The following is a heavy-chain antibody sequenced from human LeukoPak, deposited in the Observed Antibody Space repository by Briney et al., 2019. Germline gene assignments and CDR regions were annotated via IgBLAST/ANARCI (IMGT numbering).Heavy chain of an antibody. V-gene: IGHV3-23*01. Sequence: GGSLRLSCAASGFTFSSCAMSWVRQAPGEGLEWVSAISGSGGSTYYADSVKGRFTISRDNSKNTLYLQMNSLRAEDTAVYYCAKDLRFGELKGFWGQGTLVTVSS. J-gene: IGHJ4*02. CDR3: AKDLRFGELKGF. D-gene: IGHD3-10*01. CDR1: GFTFSSCA. CDR2: ISGSGGST.